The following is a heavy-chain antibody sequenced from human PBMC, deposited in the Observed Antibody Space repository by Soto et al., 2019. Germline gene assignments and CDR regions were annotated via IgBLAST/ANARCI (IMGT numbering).Heavy chain of an antibody. J-gene: IGHJ4*02. D-gene: IGHD2-21*02. Sequence: QVQLVQSGAEVKKPGSSVKISCRASGGTFSSNTINWVRQAAGQGLEWMGGIIPLFGTANYAEKFQGRITITADKSTKTEYMELRSLRSDDTAVYYWLSKAACGGDCYAFDSWGQGTLVTVPS. CDR2: IIPLFGTA. CDR1: GGTFSSNT. CDR3: LSKAACGGDCYAFDS. V-gene: IGHV1-69*06.